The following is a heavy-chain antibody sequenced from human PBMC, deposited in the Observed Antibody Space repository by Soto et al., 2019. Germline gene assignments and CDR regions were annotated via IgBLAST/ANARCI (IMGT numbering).Heavy chain of an antibody. Sequence: SVKVSCKASGGTFSRYAIIWVRQAPGQGLEWMGGIIPIFGTANYAQKFQGRVTITADESTSTAYMELSSLRSEDTAVYYCARPSVLMVYDYYYYGMDVWGQGTTVTVSS. CDR3: ARPSVLMVYDYYYYGMDV. CDR1: GGTFSRYA. D-gene: IGHD2-8*01. J-gene: IGHJ6*02. V-gene: IGHV1-69*13. CDR2: IIPIFGTA.